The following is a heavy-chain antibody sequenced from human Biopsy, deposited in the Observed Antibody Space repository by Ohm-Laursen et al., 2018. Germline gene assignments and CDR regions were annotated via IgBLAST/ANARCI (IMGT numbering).Heavy chain of an antibody. CDR1: GFPFSTYA. CDR3: AKDLKRDVSADYFDF. D-gene: IGHD5/OR15-5a*01. CDR2: INGGGDGT. V-gene: IGHV3-23*01. J-gene: IGHJ4*02. Sequence: SLRLSCTASGFPFSTYAMSWVRQTPGKGLEWVSSINGGGDGTFYADSVKGRFSISRDNSKNTLYLQMKSLRAEDTALYYCAKDLKRDVSADYFDFWGQGTLVTVSS.